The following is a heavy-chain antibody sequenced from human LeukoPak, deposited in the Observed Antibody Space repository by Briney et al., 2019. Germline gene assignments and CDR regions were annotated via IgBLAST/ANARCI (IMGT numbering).Heavy chain of an antibody. Sequence: SETLSLTCTVSGGSIGSGDYYWSWLRQSPEKGLEWIGYIYSSGSTYYNPSLKSRVSMSLDTSKNQFSLRLSSVTAADTAVYYCATVGRLDGLDVWGQGTTVTVSS. CDR2: IYSSGST. CDR3: ATVGRLDGLDV. CDR1: GGSIGSGDYY. V-gene: IGHV4-30-4*01. D-gene: IGHD1-26*01. J-gene: IGHJ6*02.